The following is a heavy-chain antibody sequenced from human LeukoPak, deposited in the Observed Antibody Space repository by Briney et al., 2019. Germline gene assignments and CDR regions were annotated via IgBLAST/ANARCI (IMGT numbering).Heavy chain of an antibody. D-gene: IGHD3-22*01. CDR1: GYTFTDYY. J-gene: IGHJ4*02. CDR3: ATEDYYDSSGYYDY. CDR2: VDPEDGET. V-gene: IGHV1-69-2*01. Sequence: ASATVSCKVSGYTFTDYYMHWVQQAPGKGLEWMGLVDPEDGETIHAEKFQGRVTITADTSTDTAYMELSSLRSEDTAVYYCATEDYYDSSGYYDYWGQGTLVTVSS.